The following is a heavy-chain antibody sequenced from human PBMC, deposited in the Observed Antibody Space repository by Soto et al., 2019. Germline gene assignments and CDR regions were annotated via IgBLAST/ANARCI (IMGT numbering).Heavy chain of an antibody. CDR3: AKGRTVTTYYYYGMDV. CDR2: ISYDGSNK. J-gene: IGHJ6*02. Sequence: GGSLRLSCAASGFTFSSYGMHWVRQAPGKGLEWVAVISYDGSNKYYADSVKGRFTISRDNSKNTLYLQMNSLRAEDTAVYYCAKGRTVTTYYYYGMDVWGQGTTLTVSS. D-gene: IGHD4-4*01. CDR1: GFTFSSYG. V-gene: IGHV3-30*18.